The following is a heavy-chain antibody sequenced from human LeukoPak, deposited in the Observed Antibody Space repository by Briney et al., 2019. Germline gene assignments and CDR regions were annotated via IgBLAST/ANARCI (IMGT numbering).Heavy chain of an antibody. CDR3: ARSGVGARGMGKFDY. Sequence: ASVKVSCKASGGTFSSYAISWVRQAPGQGLEWMGGIIPIFGTANYAQKFQGRVTITADESTSTVYMELSSLRSEDTAVYYCARSGVGARGMGKFDYWGQGTLVTVSS. V-gene: IGHV1-69*01. D-gene: IGHD1-26*01. J-gene: IGHJ4*02. CDR2: IIPIFGTA. CDR1: GGTFSSYA.